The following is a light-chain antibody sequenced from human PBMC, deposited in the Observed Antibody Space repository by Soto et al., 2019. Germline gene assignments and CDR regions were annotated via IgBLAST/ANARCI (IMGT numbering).Light chain of an antibody. Sequence: DIQMTHSPSSLSASVGDRVTITCRASQSISSHLNWYQQKAGKAPKRLIYAGSSLHSGVPSRFSGSGSGTEFTFTISSLQPEDFATYYCLQHNSYPLTFGGGTKVDIK. J-gene: IGKJ4*01. CDR2: AGS. V-gene: IGKV1-17*01. CDR1: QSISSH. CDR3: LQHNSYPLT.